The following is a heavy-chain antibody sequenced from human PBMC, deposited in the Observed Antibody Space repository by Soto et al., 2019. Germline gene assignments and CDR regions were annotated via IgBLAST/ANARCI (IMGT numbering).Heavy chain of an antibody. V-gene: IGHV4-61*01. CDR3: ARMTMGYSYGYRAFDI. Sequence: QVQLQESGPGLVKPSETLSLTCTVSGGSVSSGSYYWSWIRQPPGKGLEWIGYIYYSGSTNYNPSRKGRVTIPVDTSKNQFPLKLNSVTAADTAVYYCARMTMGYSYGYRAFDIWGQGTMVTVSS. CDR1: GGSVSSGSYY. J-gene: IGHJ3*02. CDR2: IYYSGST. D-gene: IGHD5-18*01.